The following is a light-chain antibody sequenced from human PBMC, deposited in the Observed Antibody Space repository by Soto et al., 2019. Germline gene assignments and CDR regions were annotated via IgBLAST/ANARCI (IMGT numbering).Light chain of an antibody. CDR2: GAS. CDR1: QSMGNY. CDR3: QKYNNWPPEYT. J-gene: IGKJ2*01. Sequence: ETVMTQSPATLSVSPGEGATLSCRASQSMGNYLAWFQQKPGQTPRLLIYGASTRATGVPVRFSGTGSGTEFTLTISSLQSEDFAVYYCQKYNNWPPEYTFGQGTKLEIK. V-gene: IGKV3-15*01.